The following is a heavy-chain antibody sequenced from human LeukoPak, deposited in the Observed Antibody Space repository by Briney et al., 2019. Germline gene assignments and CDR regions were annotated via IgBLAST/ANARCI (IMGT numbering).Heavy chain of an antibody. CDR2: IYNDGST. D-gene: IGHD2-2*01. V-gene: IGHV3-53*01. CDR1: GFTVSSKY. J-gene: IGHJ4*02. CDR3: ANVLKLIVVVPAAPNFDY. Sequence: GGSLRLSCAASGFTVSSKYMSWVRQAPGKGLEWVSVIYNDGSTSYADSVKGRFTISRDNSKNTLYLQMNSLRAEDTAVYYCANVLKLIVVVPAAPNFDYWGQGTLVTVSS.